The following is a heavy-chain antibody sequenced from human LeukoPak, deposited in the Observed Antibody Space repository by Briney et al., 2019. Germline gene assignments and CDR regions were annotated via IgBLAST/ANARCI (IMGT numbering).Heavy chain of an antibody. CDR2: IYHSGST. J-gene: IGHJ4*02. CDR1: GGSISSGGYS. CDR3: ARASCSGGSCYHTDY. Sequence: SETLSLTFTVSGGSISSGGYSWSWIRQPPGKGLEWIGYIYHSGSTYYNPSLKSRVTISVDRSKNQFSLKLSSVTAADTAVYYCARASCSGGSCYHTDYWGQGTLVTVSS. D-gene: IGHD2-15*01. V-gene: IGHV4-30-2*01.